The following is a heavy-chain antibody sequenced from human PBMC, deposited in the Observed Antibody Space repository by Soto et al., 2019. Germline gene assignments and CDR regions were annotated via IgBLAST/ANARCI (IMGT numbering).Heavy chain of an antibody. CDR1: GYTFTGYA. D-gene: IGHD1-1*01. Sequence: QVQLVQSGAEEKKPGASVKVSCKASGYTFTGYAMHWVRQAPGQRLEWMGWMNPNSGNTGYAQKFQGRVTMTRNTSISTAYMELSSLRSEDTAVYYCARERTGTTSMDVWGQGTTVTVSS. CDR3: ARERTGTTSMDV. V-gene: IGHV1-8*02. J-gene: IGHJ6*02. CDR2: MNPNSGNT.